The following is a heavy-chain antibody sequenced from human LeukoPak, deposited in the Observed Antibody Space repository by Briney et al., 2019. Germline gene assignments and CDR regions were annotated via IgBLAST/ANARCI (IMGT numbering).Heavy chain of an antibody. CDR1: GFTFSGHY. CDR3: TTGHWFGDDAFDI. CDR2: TRSKANSYTT. D-gene: IGHD3-10*01. Sequence: GGSLRLSCAASGFTFSGHYMDWVRQAPGKGLEWVGRTRSKANSYTTEYAASVKGRFTISRDDSKNSLYLQMNSLKTEDTAVYYCTTGHWFGDDAFDIWGQGTMVTVSS. V-gene: IGHV3-72*01. J-gene: IGHJ3*02.